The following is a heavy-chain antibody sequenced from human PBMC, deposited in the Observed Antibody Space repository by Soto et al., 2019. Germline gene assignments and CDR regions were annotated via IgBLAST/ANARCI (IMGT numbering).Heavy chain of an antibody. D-gene: IGHD3-3*01. J-gene: IGHJ6*02. V-gene: IGHV1-3*01. CDR2: INAGNGNT. CDR3: AKDFDYYYYAMDV. Sequence: QVQLVQSAAEMKKPGASVKVSCKASGYTFTSYAIHWVRQAPGQRLEWMGWINAGNGNTKYSQKFQGRVTISRDTSAGTAYMELSSMMSEDTDVYYCAKDFDYYYYAMDVWGQGTTVTVSS. CDR1: GYTFTSYA.